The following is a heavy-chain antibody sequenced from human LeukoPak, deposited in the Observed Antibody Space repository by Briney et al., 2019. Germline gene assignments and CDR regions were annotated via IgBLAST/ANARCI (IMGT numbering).Heavy chain of an antibody. CDR3: AKEADCSGGSCYSPGYYYYMDV. D-gene: IGHD2-15*01. Sequence: GGSLRLSCAASGFTFSSYAMSWVRQAPGKGLEWVSAISGSGGSTYYADSVKGRFTISRDNSKNTLYLQMNSLRAEDTAVYYCAKEADCSGGSCYSPGYYYYMDVWGKGTTVTVSS. V-gene: IGHV3-23*01. CDR2: ISGSGGST. J-gene: IGHJ6*03. CDR1: GFTFSSYA.